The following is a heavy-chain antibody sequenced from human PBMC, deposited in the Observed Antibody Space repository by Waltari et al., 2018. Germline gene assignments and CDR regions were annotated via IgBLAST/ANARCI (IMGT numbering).Heavy chain of an antibody. CDR2: ISGSGVST. D-gene: IGHD4-17*01. CDR3: AKDLSDYGDYYAFDI. V-gene: IGHV3-23*01. CDR1: GFTFSRYA. J-gene: IGHJ3*02. Sequence: EVQLLESRGGLVQPGGSLILSCAASGFTFSRYALSWVRQAPGKGLEWVSAISGSGVSTYYADSVKGRFTISRDNSKNTLYMQMNSLRAEDTAVYYCAKDLSDYGDYYAFDIWGQGTMVTVSS.